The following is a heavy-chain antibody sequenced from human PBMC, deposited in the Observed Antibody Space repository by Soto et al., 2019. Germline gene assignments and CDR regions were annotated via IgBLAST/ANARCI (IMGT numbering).Heavy chain of an antibody. CDR2: IPYDESSE. CDR3: AKDPGYGLDY. CDR1: GFTFSSYG. Sequence: QVQLVESGGGVVQPGRSLRLSCAASGFTFSSYGMHWVRQAPGKGLEWVAAIPYDESSEYYADSVKGRFTISRDNSKNTLYLQMNSLRDEDTAVYYCAKDPGYGLDYWGQGTLVTVSS. V-gene: IGHV3-30*18. D-gene: IGHD5-12*01. J-gene: IGHJ4*02.